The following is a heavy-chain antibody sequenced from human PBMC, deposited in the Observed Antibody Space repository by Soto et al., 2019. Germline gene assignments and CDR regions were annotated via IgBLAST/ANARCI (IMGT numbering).Heavy chain of an antibody. CDR1: GFSLSTSGVG. CDR2: IYWNDDK. D-gene: IGHD6-13*01. Sequence: QITLKESGPTLVKPTQTLTLTCTFSGFSLSTSGVGVGWIRQPPGKALERLALIYWNDDKRYSPSLKSRLTITKDTSKHQVVLTRTNMDPVATATSYCAHRQGEIAAAGYFDYWSQGTLVTVSS. V-gene: IGHV2-5*01. CDR3: AHRQGEIAAAGYFDY. J-gene: IGHJ4*02.